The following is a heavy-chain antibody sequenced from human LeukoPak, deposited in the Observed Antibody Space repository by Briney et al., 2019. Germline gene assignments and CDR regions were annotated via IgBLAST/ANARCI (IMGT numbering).Heavy chain of an antibody. CDR1: GFTFSSYD. V-gene: IGHV3-48*01. CDR2: IVSTSHVT. D-gene: IGHD7-27*01. J-gene: IGHJ3*01. CDR3: AREDDDWGPNTFDL. Sequence: PGGSLRLSCAASGFTFSSYDMNWVRQAPGKGPEWLSYIVSTSHVTIYADSVMGRFTISRDNAKNSVSLQMDSLRSDDTAVYYCAREDDDWGPNTFDLWGPGTMVTVS.